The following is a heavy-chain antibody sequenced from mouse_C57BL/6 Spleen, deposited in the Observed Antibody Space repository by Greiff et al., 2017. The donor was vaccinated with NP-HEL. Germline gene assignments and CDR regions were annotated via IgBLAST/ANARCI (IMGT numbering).Heavy chain of an antibody. CDR3: ARESSGYPY. J-gene: IGHJ2*01. V-gene: IGHV1-26*01. CDR2: INPNNGGT. Sequence: EVQLQQSGPELVKPGASVKISCKASGYTFTDYYMNWVKQSHGKSLEWIGDINPNNGGTSYNQKFKGKATLTVDKSSSTAYMELRSLTSEDSAVYYCARESSGYPYWGQGTTLTVSS. CDR1: GYTFTDYY. D-gene: IGHD3-2*02.